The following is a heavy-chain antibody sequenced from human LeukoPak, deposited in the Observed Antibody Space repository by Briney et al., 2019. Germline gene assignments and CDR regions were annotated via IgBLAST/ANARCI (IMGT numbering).Heavy chain of an antibody. CDR2: IRYDGSKE. Sequence: PGGSLRLSCAASGFTFSSYGMCWVRHAPGKGLEWVSVIRYDGSKEYYADSVKGRFTISRDNSRNTLYFQMNRLRVEDTAVYYCARGKGVTTDGYFDLWGRGTLVTVSS. J-gene: IGHJ2*01. CDR3: ARGKGVTTDGYFDL. D-gene: IGHD4-17*01. CDR1: GFTFSSYG. V-gene: IGHV3-33*07.